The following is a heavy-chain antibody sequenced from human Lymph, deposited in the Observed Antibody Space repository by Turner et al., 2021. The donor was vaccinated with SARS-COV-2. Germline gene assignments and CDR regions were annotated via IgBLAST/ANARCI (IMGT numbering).Heavy chain of an antibody. D-gene: IGHD6-6*01. V-gene: IGHV3-15*04. J-gene: IGHJ4*02. CDR1: GFTSSNAW. Sequence: EVQLVESGGGLVKPGGSLRLSCAASGFTSSNAWMTWVRWVPGKGVKWVGRIESKTDGGTTDYAAPVKGRFTISRDDSKNTLYLQMNSLKTEDTAVYYCTTDPGQLVPYFDYWGQGTLVTVSS. CDR3: TTDPGQLVPYFDY. CDR2: IESKTDGGTT.